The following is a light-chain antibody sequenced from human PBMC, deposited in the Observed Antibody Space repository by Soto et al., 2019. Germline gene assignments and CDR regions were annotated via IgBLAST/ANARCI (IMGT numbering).Light chain of an antibody. Sequence: QSALTQPASVSGSPGQSITISCTGTSSDVGGYNYVSWYQQHPGKAPKLMTYEVSNRPSGVSSRFSGSKSGYTASLTISGLQAEDEADYYCSSSTNSSTPYVFGTGTKVTVL. V-gene: IGLV2-14*01. CDR2: EVS. CDR1: SSDVGGYNY. CDR3: SSSTNSSTPYV. J-gene: IGLJ1*01.